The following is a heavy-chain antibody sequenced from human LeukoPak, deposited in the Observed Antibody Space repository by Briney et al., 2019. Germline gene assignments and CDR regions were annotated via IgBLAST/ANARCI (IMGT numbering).Heavy chain of an antibody. Sequence: GGSLRLSCEASGITLSHYAMSWVRQAPGKGLEWIGRIKSKAYGGTTDYAASVKGRYTISRDDSKNTLYLQMTSLEIEDTAVYYCITDPNYYCSITRCYRPNWGQGTLVTVSS. V-gene: IGHV3-15*01. CDR1: GITLSHYA. CDR2: IKSKAYGGTT. CDR3: ITDPNYYCSITRCYRPN. D-gene: IGHD2-2*01. J-gene: IGHJ4*02.